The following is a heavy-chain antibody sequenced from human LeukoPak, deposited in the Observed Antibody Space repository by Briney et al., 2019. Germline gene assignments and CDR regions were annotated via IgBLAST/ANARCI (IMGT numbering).Heavy chain of an antibody. D-gene: IGHD1-1*01. CDR1: GYSITSGYF. Sequence: SETLSLTCTVSGYSITSGYFWGWIRQPPGKGLEWIGSISQSGTTYYNPSLKSRSTISHDTSKNQFSLKLTSVTAADTATYYCTREEGGTTVDYWGQGTLVTVSS. V-gene: IGHV4-38-2*02. CDR3: TREEGGTTVDY. J-gene: IGHJ4*02. CDR2: ISQSGTT.